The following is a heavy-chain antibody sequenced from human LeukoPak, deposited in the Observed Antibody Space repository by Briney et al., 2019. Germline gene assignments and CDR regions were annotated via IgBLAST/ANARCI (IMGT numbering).Heavy chain of an antibody. CDR3: ARARLGARTFDY. J-gene: IGHJ4*02. CDR1: GFTFSSYW. D-gene: IGHD3-10*01. CDR2: INSDGSST. Sequence: GSLRLSCAASGFTFSSYWMHWVRQAPGKGLVWVSRINSDGSSTSYADSVKGRFTISRDNAKNTLYLQMNSLRAEETAVYYCARARLGARTFDYWGQGTLVTVSS. V-gene: IGHV3-74*01.